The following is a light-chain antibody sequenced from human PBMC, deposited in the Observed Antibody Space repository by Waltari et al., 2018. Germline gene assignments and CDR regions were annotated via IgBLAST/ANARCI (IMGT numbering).Light chain of an antibody. CDR1: SGHSNYP. J-gene: IGLJ3*02. CDR2: VNSDGSH. CDR3: QTGGFGIWV. V-gene: IGLV4-69*01. Sequence: QLMLTQSPSASASLGASVKLTCTLSSGHSNYPIAWHQQQPEKGPRYLMTVNSDGSHIKGDGFPDRVSGSSSGAERYLTISSLQSEDETDYYCQTGGFGIWVFGGGTKLTVL.